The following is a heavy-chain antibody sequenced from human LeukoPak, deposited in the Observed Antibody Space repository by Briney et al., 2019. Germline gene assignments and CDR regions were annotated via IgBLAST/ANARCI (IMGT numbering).Heavy chain of an antibody. CDR1: GGSISSYY. D-gene: IGHD1-1*01. Sequence: PSETLSLTCTVSGGSISSYYWSWIRQPPGKGLEWIGYIYYSGSTNYNPSLKSRVTISVDTSKNQFSLKLSSVTAADTAVYYCARGKTRTTSAFDIWGQGTMVTVSS. J-gene: IGHJ3*02. V-gene: IGHV4-59*01. CDR3: ARGKTRTTSAFDI. CDR2: IYYSGST.